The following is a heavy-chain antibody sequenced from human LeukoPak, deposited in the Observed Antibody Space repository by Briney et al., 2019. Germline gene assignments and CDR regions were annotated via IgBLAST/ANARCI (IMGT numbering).Heavy chain of an antibody. Sequence: GGSLRLSCAASGFTFSSYWMGWVRQAPGKGLEWVANIKKDGSEKYYVDSVKGRFTISRDNAKNSLYLQMNSLRAEDTAVYYCVSGSGWYMDYWGQGTLVTVSS. CDR2: IKKDGSEK. CDR1: GFTFSSYW. D-gene: IGHD6-19*01. J-gene: IGHJ4*02. CDR3: VSGSGWYMDY. V-gene: IGHV3-7*03.